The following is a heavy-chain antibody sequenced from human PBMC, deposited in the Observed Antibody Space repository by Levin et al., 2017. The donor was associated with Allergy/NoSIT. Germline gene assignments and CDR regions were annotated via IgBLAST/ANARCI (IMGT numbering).Heavy chain of an antibody. CDR3: ARGRTGVFFDF. D-gene: IGHD1-14*01. V-gene: IGHV3-30*03. CDR2: TSYDGNNE. J-gene: IGHJ4*02. CDR1: GFTFSNYA. Sequence: PGGSLRLSCAASGFTFSNYAMHWVRQAPGKGLEWVAVTSYDGNNEYYADSVKGRFTISRDNSKNTLYLQMNSLRVEDTAVYYCARGRTGVFFDFWGQGTLVTVSS.